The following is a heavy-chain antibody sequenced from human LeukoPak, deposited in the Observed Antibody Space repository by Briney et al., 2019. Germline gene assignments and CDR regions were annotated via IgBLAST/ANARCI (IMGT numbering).Heavy chain of an antibody. V-gene: IGHV1-18*01. CDR1: GYTFTSYG. J-gene: IGHJ4*02. CDR3: AKRNTMVRGGPCFDY. D-gene: IGHD3-10*01. CDR2: ISAYNGNT. Sequence: ASVKVSCKASGYTFTSYGISWVRQAPGQGLEWMGWISAYNGNTNYAQKLQGRVTMTTDTSTSTAYMELRSLRSDDTAIYYCAKRNTMVRGGPCFDYWGQGLLVTVSS.